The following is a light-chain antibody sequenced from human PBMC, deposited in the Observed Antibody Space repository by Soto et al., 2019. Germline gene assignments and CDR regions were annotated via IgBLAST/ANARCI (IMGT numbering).Light chain of an antibody. CDR1: ESVSSTF. CDR3: QQYGGSPRA. CDR2: GAS. Sequence: EIVLTQSPGTLSSSLGERATLSCRASESVSSTFLAWYQQKPGQAPRLLIYGASRRHTGIPDRFSGSGSGTDFTLTISRLEPEDFAVYYCQQYGGSPRAFGQGTKLEIK. J-gene: IGKJ2*01. V-gene: IGKV3-20*01.